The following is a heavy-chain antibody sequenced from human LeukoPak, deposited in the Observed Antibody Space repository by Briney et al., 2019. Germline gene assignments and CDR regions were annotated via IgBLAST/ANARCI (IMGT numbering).Heavy chain of an antibody. J-gene: IGHJ5*02. Sequence: GASVKVSCKASGYTFTSYGISWVRQAPGQGLEWMGWINPNSGGTNYAQKFQGRVTMTRDTSISTAYMELSRLRSDDTAVYYCARGCSGGSCPNWFDPWGQGTLVTVSS. CDR2: INPNSGGT. V-gene: IGHV1-2*02. CDR3: ARGCSGGSCPNWFDP. D-gene: IGHD2-15*01. CDR1: GYTFTSYG.